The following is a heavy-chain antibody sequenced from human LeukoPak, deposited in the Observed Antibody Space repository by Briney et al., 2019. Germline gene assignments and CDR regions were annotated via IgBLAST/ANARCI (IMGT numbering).Heavy chain of an antibody. V-gene: IGHV3-30-3*01. Sequence: GGSLRLPCAASGFTFTIYAMHWVRQAPGKGLEWVALISYDGSNKYYADSVKGRFTISRDNSKDTLYLQMNSLRAADTAVYYCAKGSSGWDDFDYWGQGTLVTVSS. CDR3: AKGSSGWDDFDY. D-gene: IGHD6-19*01. CDR2: ISYDGSNK. J-gene: IGHJ4*02. CDR1: GFTFTIYA.